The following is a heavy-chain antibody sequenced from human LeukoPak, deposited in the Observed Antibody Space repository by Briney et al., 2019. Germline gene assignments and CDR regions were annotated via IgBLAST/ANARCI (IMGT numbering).Heavy chain of an antibody. CDR3: AKDQNGYNKPADY. CDR1: GFIFRGHA. D-gene: IGHD3-10*01. Sequence: GGSLRLSCAASGFIFRGHAMNWVRQAPGMGLEWVSTVSGSGSATYYADSVKGRFTISRDNSKNTLYLHMNSLRAEDTAIYFCAKDQNGYNKPADYWGQGTLVTVSS. V-gene: IGHV3-23*01. CDR2: VSGSGSAT. J-gene: IGHJ4*02.